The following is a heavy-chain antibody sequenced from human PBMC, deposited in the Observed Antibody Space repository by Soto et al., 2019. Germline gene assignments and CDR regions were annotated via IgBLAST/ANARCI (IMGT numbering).Heavy chain of an antibody. CDR1: GGSFSGYY. D-gene: IGHD2-21*01. CDR3: ARGPLLLYYCYYYIDV. J-gene: IGHJ6*03. V-gene: IGHV4-34*01. CDR2: INHSGST. Sequence: QVQLQQWGAGLLKPSETLSLTCAVYGGSFSGYYWSWIRQPPGKGLEWIGEINHSGSTNYNPSLKSRVTISVDTTKNQFSLQLSSVTAADTAVYYCARGPLLLYYCYYYIDVWGKGTTVTVSS.